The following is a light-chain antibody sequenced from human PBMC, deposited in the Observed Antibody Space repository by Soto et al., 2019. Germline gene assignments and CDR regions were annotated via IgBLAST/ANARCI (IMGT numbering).Light chain of an antibody. V-gene: IGLV2-14*03. J-gene: IGLJ2*01. CDR1: SSDVGGYNY. CDR2: DVN. CDR3: SSYTSSSSYVV. Sequence: QSVLTQPASVSGSPGQSITISCTGTSSDVGGYNYVSWYQHHPGQAPKLMIYDVNNRPSGVSNRFSGSKSGNTASLTISGLQAEDEADYYCSSYTSSSSYVVFDGGTQLTVL.